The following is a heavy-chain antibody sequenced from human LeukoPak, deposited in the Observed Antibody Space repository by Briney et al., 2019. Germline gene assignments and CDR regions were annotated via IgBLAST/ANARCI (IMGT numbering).Heavy chain of an antibody. J-gene: IGHJ3*02. CDR1: GYTFTGPY. CDR2: INPNSGGT. Sequence: ASLKVSCKASGYTFTGPYIHWMRQAPGQGLEWMGWINPNSGGTKYAQKFQGRVTVTRDTSTSTAYMELSGLRADDTAAFYCARGKDYVLDMVRGVIGGDAFDIWGQGTMVTVSS. V-gene: IGHV1-2*02. CDR3: ARGKDYVLDMVRGVIGGDAFDI. D-gene: IGHD3-10*01.